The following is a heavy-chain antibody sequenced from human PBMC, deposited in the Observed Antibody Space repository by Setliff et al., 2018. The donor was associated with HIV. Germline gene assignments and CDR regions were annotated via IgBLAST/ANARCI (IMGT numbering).Heavy chain of an antibody. CDR1: AASISSSTYY. D-gene: IGHD6-13*01. Sequence: SETLSLTCAVSAASISSSTYYWAWIRQPPGKGLEWIATMHKGGSTHYNPSLKSRVTMFVDTSKNQFSLTVSSVTAADTAVYYCARGRRSAAAGTRWDYMDVWGKGTTVTVSS. V-gene: IGHV4-39*01. CDR2: MHKGGST. CDR3: ARGRRSAAAGTRWDYMDV. J-gene: IGHJ6*03.